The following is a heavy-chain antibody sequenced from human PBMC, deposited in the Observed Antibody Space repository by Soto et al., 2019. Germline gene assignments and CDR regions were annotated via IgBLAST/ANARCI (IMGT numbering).Heavy chain of an antibody. CDR1: GFNFDDYA. V-gene: IGHV3-9*01. Sequence: EVQLVESGGGLVQPGRSLRLSCVVSGFNFDDYAMHWVRQAPGKGLEWVTGIGWNSGSIGYADSVRGRFTISRDNAKNSLYLQMNSLRAEDTALYYCTKDYYYDFSGIEHWGQGTLVTVSS. D-gene: IGHD3-22*01. J-gene: IGHJ1*01. CDR2: IGWNSGSI. CDR3: TKDYYYDFSGIEH.